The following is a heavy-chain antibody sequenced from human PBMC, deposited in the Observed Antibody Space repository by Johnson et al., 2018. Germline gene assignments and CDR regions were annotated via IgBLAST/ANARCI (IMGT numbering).Heavy chain of an antibody. CDR1: GFTFSDHY. Sequence: VQLVESGGGVVQXGRSLRLXCAASGFTFSDHYMDWVRQAPGKGLEWVGRTRNKANSYTTEYAAAVKGRFTISRDDSKNSLYRQMNSLKTEETAVYYCARDNIAVAGIYYHYYMDVWGKGTTVTVSS. CDR2: TRNKANSYTT. CDR3: ARDNIAVAGIYYHYYMDV. J-gene: IGHJ6*03. V-gene: IGHV3-72*01. D-gene: IGHD6-19*01.